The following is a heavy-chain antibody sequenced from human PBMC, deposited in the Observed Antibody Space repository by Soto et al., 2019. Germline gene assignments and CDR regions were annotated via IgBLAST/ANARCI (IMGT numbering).Heavy chain of an antibody. Sequence: QVQLVQSGADVKTPGASVRVSCKASGYTFTGYYVHWVREAPGQGLEWMGWINPETGGTSYAQKFHGRVTLSRDTSINTAYLELSILRFDDAAVYFCARERYQVISYGMDVWGQGTTVTVSS. CDR3: ARERYQVISYGMDV. D-gene: IGHD2-2*01. V-gene: IGHV1-2*02. CDR2: INPETGGT. J-gene: IGHJ6*02. CDR1: GYTFTGYY.